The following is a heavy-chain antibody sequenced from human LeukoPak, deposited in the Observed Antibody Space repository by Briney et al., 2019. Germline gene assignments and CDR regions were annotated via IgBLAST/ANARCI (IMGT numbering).Heavy chain of an antibody. J-gene: IGHJ3*02. V-gene: IGHV4-30-4*01. Sequence: KSSETLSLTCTVSGGSISSGDYYWSWIRQPPGKGLEWIGYIYYSGCTYYNPSLKSRVTISVDTSKNQFSLKLSSVTAADTAVYYCARMRDYGGNSADAFDIWGQGTMVTVSS. CDR2: IYYSGCT. D-gene: IGHD4-23*01. CDR3: ARMRDYGGNSADAFDI. CDR1: GGSISSGDYY.